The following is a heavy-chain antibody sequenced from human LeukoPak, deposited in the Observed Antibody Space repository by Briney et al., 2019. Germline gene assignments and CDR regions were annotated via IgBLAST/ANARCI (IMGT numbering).Heavy chain of an antibody. V-gene: IGHV1-2*02. J-gene: IGHJ4*02. CDR3: ARDADGGDSVTD. CDR2: INPNSGGK. CDR1: GYIFTGYY. D-gene: IGHD2-21*01. Sequence: GASVNVSCQDSGYIFTGYYMHWVGQAAGQGREWMGWINPNSGGKNYAQKFQGRVTMTRDTSISTAYMELSRLRSDDTAVYYCARDADGGDSVTDWGQGTLVTVSS.